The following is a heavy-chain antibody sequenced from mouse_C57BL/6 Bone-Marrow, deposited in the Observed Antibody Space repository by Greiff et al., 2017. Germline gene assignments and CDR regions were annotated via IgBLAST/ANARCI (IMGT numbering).Heavy chain of an antibody. Sequence: DVKLVESGGGLVKPGGSLKLSCAASGFTFSSYAMSWVRQTPEKRLEWVATISDGGSYTYYPDNVKGRFTISRDNAKNNLYLQMSHLKSEDTAMYYCARENLLLRSLAMDYWGQGTSVTVSS. D-gene: IGHD1-1*01. CDR3: ARENLLLRSLAMDY. CDR2: ISDGGSYT. V-gene: IGHV5-4*01. CDR1: GFTFSSYA. J-gene: IGHJ4*01.